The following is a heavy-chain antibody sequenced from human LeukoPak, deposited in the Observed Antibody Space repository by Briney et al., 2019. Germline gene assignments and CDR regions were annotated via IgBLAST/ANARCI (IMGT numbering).Heavy chain of an antibody. Sequence: PGGSLRLSCAASGFTLSSYAMSWVRQAPGKGLEWVSAISGSGGSTYYADSVKGRFTISRDNSKNTLYLQMNSLRAEDTAVYYCAKGTVVVAATLWFDPWGQGTLVTVSS. D-gene: IGHD2-15*01. CDR2: ISGSGGST. V-gene: IGHV3-23*01. CDR3: AKGTVVVAATLWFDP. CDR1: GFTLSSYA. J-gene: IGHJ5*02.